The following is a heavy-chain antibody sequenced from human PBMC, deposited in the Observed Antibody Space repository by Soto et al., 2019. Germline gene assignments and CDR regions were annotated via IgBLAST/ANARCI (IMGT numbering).Heavy chain of an antibody. V-gene: IGHV3-43*01. CDR3: VKDQASESHFFDS. J-gene: IGHJ4*02. CDR2: ITWDGGST. D-gene: IGHD6-19*01. CDR1: GFTFDEYT. Sequence: GVSLRLSCAASGFTFDEYTMHWVRQAPDKGLEWVSFITWDGGSTNYADSVRGRFTTSRDNSKNSLYLQMNSLTTDDTALYYCVKDQASESHFFDSWGQGTLVTVSS.